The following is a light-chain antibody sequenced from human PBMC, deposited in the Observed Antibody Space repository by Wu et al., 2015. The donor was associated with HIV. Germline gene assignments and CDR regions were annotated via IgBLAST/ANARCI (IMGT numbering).Light chain of an antibody. CDR2: GAS. Sequence: EVVMTQSPVTLSVSPGERVTLSCRATESVSSELAWYQQKPGQAPRLLIYGASSRAAGFPARFSGSGSGTEFTLTISSLRSEDFAVYYCQQYNKWPLTFGQGTKVELK. J-gene: IGKJ1*01. V-gene: IGKV3-15*01. CDR1: ESVSSE. CDR3: QQYNKWPLT.